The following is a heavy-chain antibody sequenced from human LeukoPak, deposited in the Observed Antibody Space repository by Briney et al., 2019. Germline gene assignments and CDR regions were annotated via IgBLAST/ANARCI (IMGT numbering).Heavy chain of an antibody. Sequence: PGGSLRLSCAASGFTFSSYAMSWVRQAPGKGLEWVSVIYSGGNTYYAESVKGRFTISRDSSKNTIYLQMNSLRAEDTAVYYCARDNAVPSDGMDVWGPGTTVTVSS. CDR1: GFTFSSYA. CDR3: ARDNAVPSDGMDV. V-gene: IGHV3-66*01. D-gene: IGHD2-8*01. CDR2: IYSGGNT. J-gene: IGHJ6*02.